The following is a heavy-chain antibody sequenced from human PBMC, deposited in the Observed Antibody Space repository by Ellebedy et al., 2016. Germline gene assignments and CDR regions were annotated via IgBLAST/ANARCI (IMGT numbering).Heavy chain of an antibody. CDR1: GFTFRNSW. CDR3: GAGGGWLSDY. D-gene: IGHD6-19*01. CDR2: IKQDGSQK. J-gene: IGHJ4*02. V-gene: IGHV3-7*01. Sequence: GGSLRLSCAGSGFTFRNSWMTGVRQAQGKGLAWVASIKQDGSQKDYVDSVKGRFTISRDNDKGSLYLQMTRLRVEDTAVYYCGAGGGWLSDYWGQGTLVTVSS.